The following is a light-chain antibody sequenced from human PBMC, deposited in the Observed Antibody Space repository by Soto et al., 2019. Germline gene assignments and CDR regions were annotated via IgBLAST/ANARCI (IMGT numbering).Light chain of an antibody. CDR3: SSYTASRTK. CDR2: DVS. Sequence: QSALTQPASVSGSPGQSITISCTGTNSDIGTYIYVSWYQQHPGKAPKLLIYDVSNRPSGVSNSFSGSKSGNTASLTISGLQAEDEADYYCSSYTASRTKFGGGTKVTVL. V-gene: IGLV2-14*01. J-gene: IGLJ2*01. CDR1: NSDIGTYIY.